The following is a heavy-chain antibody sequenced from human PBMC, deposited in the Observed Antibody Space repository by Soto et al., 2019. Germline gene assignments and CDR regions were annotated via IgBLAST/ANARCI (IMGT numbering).Heavy chain of an antibody. V-gene: IGHV1-69*08. CDR1: GDTFGSYT. Sequence: QVQLVQSGAEMRKPGSSVKVSCKASGDTFGSYTLSWLRRAPGLGLEWMARILPAHGIANYAQKFQDKVTITSDMCTQPTNLEITSLNSGDTAVFFWAGDRGAVGLFDSWGQGTMVTVSS. J-gene: IGHJ4*02. CDR2: ILPAHGIA. CDR3: AGDRGAVGLFDS. D-gene: IGHD6-25*01.